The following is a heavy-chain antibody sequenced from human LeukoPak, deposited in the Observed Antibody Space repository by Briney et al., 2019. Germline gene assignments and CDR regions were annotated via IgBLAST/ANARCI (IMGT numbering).Heavy chain of an antibody. CDR1: GFTFSSYW. D-gene: IGHD4-17*01. V-gene: IGHV3-74*01. Sequence: GGSLRLSCAASGFTFSSYWMPWVRQAPGKGLVWVSHINSDGSSTSYADSVKGRFTISRDNAKNTLYLQMNSLRAEDTAVYYCARLYDYGDYVDYWGQGTLVTVSS. CDR3: ARLYDYGDYVDY. J-gene: IGHJ4*02. CDR2: INSDGSST.